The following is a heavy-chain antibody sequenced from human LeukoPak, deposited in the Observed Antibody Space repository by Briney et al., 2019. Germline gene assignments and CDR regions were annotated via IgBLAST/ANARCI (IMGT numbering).Heavy chain of an antibody. Sequence: VGSLRLSCAASGFTFSSYWMSWVRQAPGKGLEWVANIRQDGSEKYYVDSVKGRFTISRDNAKNSLYLQMNSLRAEDTAVYYCASPRGYGYYFDYWGQGTLVTVSS. V-gene: IGHV3-7*01. CDR1: GFTFSSYW. D-gene: IGHD5-12*01. CDR2: IRQDGSEK. CDR3: ASPRGYGYYFDY. J-gene: IGHJ4*02.